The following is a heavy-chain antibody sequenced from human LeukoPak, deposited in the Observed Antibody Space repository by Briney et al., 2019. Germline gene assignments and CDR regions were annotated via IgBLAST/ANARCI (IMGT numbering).Heavy chain of an antibody. CDR3: ARDAAGSGWSFDY. CDR2: IYYSGST. Sequence: PSETLSLTCTVSGGSISSYYWSWIRQPPGKGLEWIGYIYYSGSTNYNPSLKSRVTISVDTSKNQFSLKLSSVTAADTAVYYCARDAAGSGWSFDYWGQGTLVTVSS. CDR1: GGSISSYY. J-gene: IGHJ4*02. D-gene: IGHD6-19*01. V-gene: IGHV4-59*01.